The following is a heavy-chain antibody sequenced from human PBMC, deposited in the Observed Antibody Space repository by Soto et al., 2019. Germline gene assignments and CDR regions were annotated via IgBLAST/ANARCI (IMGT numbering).Heavy chain of an antibody. CDR1: GFTFSSYA. D-gene: IGHD3-16*01. Sequence: QVQLVESGGGVAQPRRSLRLSCAASGFTFSSYAMHWVRQAPGKGLEWVALISYDGSNKFYADSVKGRFTISRDNSKKTVYLQMSSLRTEDTAVYYCARVWAAPEYNFFDPWGQGTLVTVSS. J-gene: IGHJ5*02. V-gene: IGHV3-30-3*01. CDR2: ISYDGSNK. CDR3: ARVWAAPEYNFFDP.